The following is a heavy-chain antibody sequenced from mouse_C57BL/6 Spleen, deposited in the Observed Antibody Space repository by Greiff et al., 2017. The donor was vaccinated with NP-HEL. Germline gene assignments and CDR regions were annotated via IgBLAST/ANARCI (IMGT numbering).Heavy chain of an antibody. CDR2: IWPGGGT. V-gene: IGHV2-9-1*01. CDR1: GFSLTSYA. Sequence: QVQLKASGPGLVAPSQSLSITCTVSGFSLTSYAISWVRQPPGKGLEWLGVIWPGGGTNYNSALKSRLSISKDNSKSQVFLKMNSLQTDDTARYYGAREEINGYDDYAMDYWGQGTSVTVSS. D-gene: IGHD2-2*01. J-gene: IGHJ4*01. CDR3: AREEINGYDDYAMDY.